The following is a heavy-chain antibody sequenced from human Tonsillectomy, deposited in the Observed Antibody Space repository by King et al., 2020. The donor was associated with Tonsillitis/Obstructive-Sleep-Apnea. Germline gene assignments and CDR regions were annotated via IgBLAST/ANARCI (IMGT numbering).Heavy chain of an antibody. CDR3: ASHRGVAAPSMAYYFDY. CDR2: ISSSSDYT. J-gene: IGHJ4*02. D-gene: IGHD5-24*01. CDR1: GFTFSDYY. Sequence: VQLVKSGGGLVKPGGSLRLSCAASGFTFSDYYMSWIRQAPGKGLEWVSYISSSSDYTNYADSVKGRFTISRDNAKNSLYLQMDSLRAEDTSVYYCASHRGVAAPSMAYYFDYWGQGTLVTVSS. V-gene: IGHV3-11*06.